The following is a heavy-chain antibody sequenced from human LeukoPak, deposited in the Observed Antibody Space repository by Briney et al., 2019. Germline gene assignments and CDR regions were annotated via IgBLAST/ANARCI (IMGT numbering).Heavy chain of an antibody. V-gene: IGHV3-48*02. CDR2: IRSTDGRI. D-gene: IGHD3-9*01. CDR3: ARDRDWAFDY. J-gene: IGHJ4*02. Sequence: PGGSLRLSCAASGFTFRLYSMNWVRQAPGKGLEWLSYIRSTDGRIAYADSVKGRFTISRDDAKNSLYLQMNSLRDEDTAVYYCARDRDWAFDYWGQGTLITVSS. CDR1: GFTFRLYS.